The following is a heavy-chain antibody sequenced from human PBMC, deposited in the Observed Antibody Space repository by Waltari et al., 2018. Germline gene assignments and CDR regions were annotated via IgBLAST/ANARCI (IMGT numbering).Heavy chain of an antibody. Sequence: HVQLQESGPGLVKPSETLSLTCTVSGDFLSDAHWTWIRQAPGKGLEWIAYLRNTGGTKCTPSLQSRCTISADTSKKQFSLRLTSVTAADTAVYYCARLPTKYYDSIGWGFFDQWGQGILVTVSP. D-gene: IGHD3-22*01. J-gene: IGHJ4*02. V-gene: IGHV4-59*08. CDR2: LRNTGGT. CDR3: ARLPTKYYDSIGWGFFDQ. CDR1: GDFLSDAH.